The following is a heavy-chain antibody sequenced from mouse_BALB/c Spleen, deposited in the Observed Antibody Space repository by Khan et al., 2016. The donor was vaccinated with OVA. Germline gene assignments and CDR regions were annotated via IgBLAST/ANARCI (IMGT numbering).Heavy chain of an antibody. Sequence: QVQLQQSGAELVRPGVSVKISCKGSGYTFTDYAMHWVKQSHAKSLEWIGVISTYYGDASYNQKFKGKATMTVDKSSSTAYMELARLTSEDSAIYYCVRGIGNSRFAYWGQGTLVTVSA. CDR2: ISTYYGDA. D-gene: IGHD2-1*01. J-gene: IGHJ3*01. V-gene: IGHV1S137*01. CDR1: GYTFTDYA. CDR3: VRGIGNSRFAY.